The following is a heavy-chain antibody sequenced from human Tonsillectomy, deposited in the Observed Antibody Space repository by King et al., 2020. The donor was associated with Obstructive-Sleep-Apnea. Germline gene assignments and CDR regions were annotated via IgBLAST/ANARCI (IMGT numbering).Heavy chain of an antibody. Sequence: VQLVESGGGLVQPGGSLRLSCAASGFTVSSNYMSWVRQAPGKGLEWVAVIYSGGSTYYAGSVKGRFTISRDNSKNTLDLQMNSLRAEDTAVYYCARDFLDSGGYYYYGMDVWGQGTTVTVSS. D-gene: IGHD1-26*01. CDR3: ARDFLDSGGYYYYGMDV. J-gene: IGHJ6*02. V-gene: IGHV3-66*01. CDR1: GFTVSSNY. CDR2: IYSGGST.